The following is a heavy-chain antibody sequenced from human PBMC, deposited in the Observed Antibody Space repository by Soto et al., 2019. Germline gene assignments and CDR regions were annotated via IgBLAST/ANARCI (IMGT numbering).Heavy chain of an antibody. J-gene: IGHJ4*02. CDR3: ARGFSSGCRDY. Sequence: PSETLSLTCAVYGGSFSGYYWSWIRQPPGKGLEWIGEINHSGSTNYNPSLKSRVTISVDTSKNQFSLKLSSVTAADTAVYYCARGFSSGCRDYWGQGTLVTVSS. CDR2: INHSGST. V-gene: IGHV4-34*01. CDR1: GGSFSGYY. D-gene: IGHD6-19*01.